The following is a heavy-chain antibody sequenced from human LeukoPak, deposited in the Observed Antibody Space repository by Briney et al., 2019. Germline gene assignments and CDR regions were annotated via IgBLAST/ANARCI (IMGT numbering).Heavy chain of an antibody. CDR2: ISWNSGSI. Sequence: GGSLRLSCAASGFTFEDYAMHWVRQAPGKGLEWVSGISWNSGSIGYADSVKGRFTISRDNAKNSLYLQMNSLRAEDTALYYCAKAHNYYDSSGHAFDIWGQGTMVTVSS. V-gene: IGHV3-9*01. CDR1: GFTFEDYA. J-gene: IGHJ3*02. CDR3: AKAHNYYDSSGHAFDI. D-gene: IGHD3-22*01.